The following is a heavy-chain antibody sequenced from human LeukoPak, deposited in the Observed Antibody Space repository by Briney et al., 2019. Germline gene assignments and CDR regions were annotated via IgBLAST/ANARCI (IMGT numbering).Heavy chain of an antibody. D-gene: IGHD6-13*01. CDR2: IYYTGST. V-gene: IGHV4-59*01. CDR3: AREKSSSRWGGFAY. Sequence: SETLSLTCTVSGGSISSYYWSWIRQSPGKGLEWIGSIYYTGSTNYNPSLKSRVIISVDTSKNQFSLKLSSVTAADTAVYYCAREKSSSRWGGFAYWGQGTLVTVSS. J-gene: IGHJ4*02. CDR1: GGSISSYY.